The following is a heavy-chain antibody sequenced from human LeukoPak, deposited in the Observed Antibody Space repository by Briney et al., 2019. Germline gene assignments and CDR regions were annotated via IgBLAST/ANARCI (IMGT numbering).Heavy chain of an antibody. J-gene: IGHJ6*02. CDR1: GFTFDDYA. Sequence: SLRLSCAAAGFTFDDYAMHWVRQAPGNGLEWVSGISWNSGSIGYADSVKGRFTISRDNAKNSLYLQMNSLRAEDTALYYCALGMASDGCMDVWGQGTTVTVSS. CDR3: ALGMASDGCMDV. V-gene: IGHV3-9*01. D-gene: IGHD3-3*01. CDR2: ISWNSGSI.